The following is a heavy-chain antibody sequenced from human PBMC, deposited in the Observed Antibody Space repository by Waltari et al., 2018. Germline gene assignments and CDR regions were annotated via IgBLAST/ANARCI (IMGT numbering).Heavy chain of an antibody. CDR2: INAGNGNT. V-gene: IGHV1-3*01. D-gene: IGHD2-2*01. CDR3: ARSPPDNYCSSTSCYRGLWFDP. CDR1: GYTFTSYA. J-gene: IGHJ5*02. Sequence: QVQLVQSGAEVKKPGASVKVSCKASGYTFTSYAMHWVRQAPGQRPEWMGWINAGNGNTKFSQKIQGRVTITRDTSASTAYMELSSLRSEDTAVYYCARSPPDNYCSSTSCYRGLWFDPWGQGTLVTVSS.